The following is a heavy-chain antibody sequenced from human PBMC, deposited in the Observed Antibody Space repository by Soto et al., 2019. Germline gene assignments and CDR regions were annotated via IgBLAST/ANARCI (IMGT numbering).Heavy chain of an antibody. J-gene: IGHJ5*02. CDR3: ARDRKLGYCSSTSGYGADNWFDP. CDR2: IIPIFGTA. D-gene: IGHD2-2*01. Sequence: QVQLVQSGAEVKKPGSSVKVSCKASGGTFSSYAISWVRQAPGQGLEWMGGIIPIFGTANYAQKFQGRVKITADDSTSTAYMELSSLRSEDTAVYYCARDRKLGYCSSTSGYGADNWFDPWGQGTLVTFSS. V-gene: IGHV1-69*01. CDR1: GGTFSSYA.